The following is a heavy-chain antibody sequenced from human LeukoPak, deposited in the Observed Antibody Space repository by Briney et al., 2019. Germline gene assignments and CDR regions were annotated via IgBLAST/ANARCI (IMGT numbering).Heavy chain of an antibody. CDR2: IYPGDSDT. Sequence: PGESLKISCKGSGYSFTSYWIGWVRQMPGKGLEWMGIIYPGDSDTRYSPSFQGQVTISADKSISTAYLQWSSLKASDTAVYYCARDFWSVVPAAILHYWGQGTLVTVSS. CDR3: ARDFWSVVPAAILHY. V-gene: IGHV5-51*01. D-gene: IGHD2-2*02. J-gene: IGHJ4*02. CDR1: GYSFTSYW.